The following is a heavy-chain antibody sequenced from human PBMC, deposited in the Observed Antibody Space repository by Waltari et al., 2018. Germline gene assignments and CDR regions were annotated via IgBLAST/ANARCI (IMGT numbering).Heavy chain of an antibody. D-gene: IGHD3-22*01. CDR1: GGSISSISYY. Sequence: QLQLQESGPGLVKPSETLSLTCTVLGGSISSISYYWGWIGQPPGKGLEWIGSIYYSGSTYYNPSLKSRVTISVDTSKNQFSLKLSSVTAADTAVYYCAGLYYYDSSGGDAFDIWGQGTMVTVSS. J-gene: IGHJ3*02. CDR2: IYYSGST. CDR3: AGLYYYDSSGGDAFDI. V-gene: IGHV4-39*01.